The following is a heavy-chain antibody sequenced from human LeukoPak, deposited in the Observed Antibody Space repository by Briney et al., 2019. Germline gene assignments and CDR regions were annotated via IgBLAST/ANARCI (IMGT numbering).Heavy chain of an antibody. CDR2: INHSGST. Sequence: AGGSLRLSCAASGFTFSSYSMNWVRQAPGKGLEWIGEINHSGSTNYNPSLKSRVTISVDTSKNQFSLKLSSVTAADTAVYYCARHPYYDFWSGYYPFDYWGQGTLVTVSS. D-gene: IGHD3-3*01. V-gene: IGHV4-34*01. CDR3: ARHPYYDFWSGYYPFDY. J-gene: IGHJ4*02. CDR1: GFTFSSYS.